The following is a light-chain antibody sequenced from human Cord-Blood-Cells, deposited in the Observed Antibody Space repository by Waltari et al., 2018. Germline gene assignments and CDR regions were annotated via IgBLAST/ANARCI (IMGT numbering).Light chain of an antibody. J-gene: IGKJ1*01. Sequence: DIQMTQSPSSLSASVGDRVTITCRASQSISSYLNWYQQKQGKAPKLLIYAASSLQSRVPSRFSGSGSGTDFTLTISSLPPEDFATYYCQQSYSTPRTFGQGTKVEIK. CDR3: QQSYSTPRT. V-gene: IGKV1-39*01. CDR2: AAS. CDR1: QSISSY.